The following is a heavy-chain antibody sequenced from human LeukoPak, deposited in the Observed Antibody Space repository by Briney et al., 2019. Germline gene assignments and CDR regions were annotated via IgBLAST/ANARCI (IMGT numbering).Heavy chain of an antibody. J-gene: IGHJ4*02. CDR2: ISVYNGDT. CDR1: GYTFTSYD. Sequence: GASVKVSCKASGYTFTSYDITWVRQVPGQGLEWMGWISVYNGDTKYAQNFQGRVTLTTDTSTSTVYMELRSLKSDDTAVYYCARDLPAGMAARPPYQLDYWGQGTRVTVSS. CDR3: ARDLPAGMAARPPYQLDY. D-gene: IGHD6-6*01. V-gene: IGHV1-18*01.